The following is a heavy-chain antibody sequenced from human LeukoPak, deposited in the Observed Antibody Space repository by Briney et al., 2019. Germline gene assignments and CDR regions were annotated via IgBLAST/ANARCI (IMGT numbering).Heavy chain of an antibody. J-gene: IGHJ4*02. CDR2: IKQDGSEK. CDR3: AREAHYYASGSYDY. D-gene: IGHD3-10*01. Sequence: GGSLRLSCEASGFTFSSYWMSWVRQAPGKGLEWVANIKQDGSEKYYVDSVKGRFTISRDNAKNSLYLQMSSLGAEDTAVYYCAREAHYYASGSYDYWGQGTLVTVSS. V-gene: IGHV3-7*01. CDR1: GFTFSSYW.